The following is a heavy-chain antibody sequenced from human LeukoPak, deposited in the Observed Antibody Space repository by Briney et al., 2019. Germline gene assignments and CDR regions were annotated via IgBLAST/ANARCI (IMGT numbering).Heavy chain of an antibody. J-gene: IGHJ5*02. CDR2: TYYRSKWYN. CDR1: GDSVSSNSAA. D-gene: IGHD6-13*01. Sequence: SQTLSLTCAISGDSVSSNSAAWNWIRQSPSRGLEWLGRTYYRSKWYNDYVVSVKSRITINPDTSKNQFSLQLSSVTPEDTAIYYCARAGGYSGSSWYHGWFDPWGQGTLVTVSS. V-gene: IGHV6-1*01. CDR3: ARAGGYSGSSWYHGWFDP.